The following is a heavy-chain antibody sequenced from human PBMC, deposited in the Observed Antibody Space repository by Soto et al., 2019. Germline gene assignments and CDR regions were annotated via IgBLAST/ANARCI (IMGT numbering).Heavy chain of an antibody. CDR1: GYTFTSYG. D-gene: IGHD2-21*02. CDR2: ISAYNGNT. V-gene: IGHV1-18*01. Sequence: QVQLVQSGAEVKKPGASVKVSCKASGYTFTSYGISWVRQAPGQGLERMGWISAYNGNTNYAQKLQGRVTMTTDTSTSTAYMELRSLRSDDTAVYYCARVRRSGLLRQNYYYYMDVWGKGTTVTVSS. CDR3: ARVRRSGLLRQNYYYYMDV. J-gene: IGHJ6*03.